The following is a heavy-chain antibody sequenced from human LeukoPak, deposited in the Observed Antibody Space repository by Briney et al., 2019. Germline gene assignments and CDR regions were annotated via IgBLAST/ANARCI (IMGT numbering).Heavy chain of an antibody. D-gene: IGHD3-9*01. V-gene: IGHV3-30*03. Sequence: PGGSLRLSCAASGFTFSSYGMHWVRQAPGKGLEWVAVISYDGSNKYYADSVKGRFTISRDNAKNSLYLQMNSLRAEDTAVYYCARDLGSPGRSLTGYSNGMDVWGQGTTVTVSS. CDR3: ARDLGSPGRSLTGYSNGMDV. J-gene: IGHJ6*02. CDR1: GFTFSSYG. CDR2: ISYDGSNK.